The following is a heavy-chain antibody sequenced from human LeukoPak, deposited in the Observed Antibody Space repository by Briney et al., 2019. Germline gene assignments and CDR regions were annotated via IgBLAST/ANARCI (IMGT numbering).Heavy chain of an antibody. D-gene: IGHD3-22*01. Sequence: PSETLSLTCTVSGGSISSGGYYWSWIRQHPGKGLEWIGYIYYSGSTYYNPSLKSRVTISVDTSKNQFSLKLSSVTAADTAVYYCARGYYYDSSGFDPWGQGTLVTVSS. V-gene: IGHV4-31*03. CDR2: IYYSGST. J-gene: IGHJ5*02. CDR3: ARGYYYDSSGFDP. CDR1: GGSISSGGYY.